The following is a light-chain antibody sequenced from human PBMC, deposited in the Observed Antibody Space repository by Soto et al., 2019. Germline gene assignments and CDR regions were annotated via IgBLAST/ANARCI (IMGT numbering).Light chain of an antibody. CDR2: DTS. J-gene: IGKJ4*01. V-gene: IGKV3-20*01. Sequence: EIVMTQSPATLSVSPGERVTLSCRASQSLSSNLAWYQQKPGQAPRLLIYDTSDRATGIPDRFSGSGSGTDFTLTISRLEPEDFAVYYCQQYGSSLTFGGGTKVDIK. CDR3: QQYGSSLT. CDR1: QSLSSN.